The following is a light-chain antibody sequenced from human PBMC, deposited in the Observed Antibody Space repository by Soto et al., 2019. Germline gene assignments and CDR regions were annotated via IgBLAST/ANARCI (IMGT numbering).Light chain of an antibody. J-gene: IGKJ4*01. V-gene: IGKV1-9*01. CDR2: AAS. Sequence: IQLTQYPSYLSSSLGDRVTITCRASQGISSYLGWYQQKQGKAPNLLIYAASTLQSGVPSRFSGGVSGTDGTITISSLKPEDGSTYDGQQDYVYPSTFGGGTKVDIK. CDR3: QQDYVYPST. CDR1: QGISSY.